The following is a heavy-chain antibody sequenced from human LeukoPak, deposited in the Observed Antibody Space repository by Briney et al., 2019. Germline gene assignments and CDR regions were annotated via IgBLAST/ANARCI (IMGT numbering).Heavy chain of an antibody. D-gene: IGHD6-13*01. CDR2: IYYSGST. Sequence: SETLSLTCTVSGGSVSSGSYYWSWIRQPPGKGLEWIGYIYYSGSTNYNPSLKSRVTISVDTSKNQFSLKLSSVTAADTAVYYCAREKGIAAAAAYYFDYWGQGTLVTVSS. V-gene: IGHV4-61*01. CDR3: AREKGIAAAAAYYFDY. CDR1: GGSVSSGSYY. J-gene: IGHJ4*02.